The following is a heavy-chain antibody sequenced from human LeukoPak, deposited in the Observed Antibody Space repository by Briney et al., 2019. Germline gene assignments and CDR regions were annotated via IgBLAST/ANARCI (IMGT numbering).Heavy chain of an antibody. CDR1: GFTFSSYS. V-gene: IGHV3-21*01. Sequence: GGSLRLSCAASGFTFSSYSMNWVRQAPGKGLEWVSSISSSSRYIYYADSVKGLFTISRDNAKNSLYLQMNSLRAEDTAVYYCASRPPYSSSWYDLDYWGQGTLVTVSS. CDR3: ASRPPYSSSWYDLDY. J-gene: IGHJ4*02. D-gene: IGHD6-13*01. CDR2: ISSSSRYI.